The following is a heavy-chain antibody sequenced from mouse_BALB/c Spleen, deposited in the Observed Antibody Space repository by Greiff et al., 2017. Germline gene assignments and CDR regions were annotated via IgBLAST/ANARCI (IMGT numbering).Heavy chain of an antibody. Sequence: VQLQQSAAELARPGASVKMSCKASGYTFTSYTMHWVKQRPGQGLEWIGYINPSSGYTEYNQKFKDKTTLTADKSSSTAYMQLSSLTSEDSAVYYCARSGSTMITTGYFDYWGQGTTLTVSS. CDR2: INPSSGYT. V-gene: IGHV1-4*02. J-gene: IGHJ2*01. CDR3: ARSGSTMITTGYFDY. CDR1: GYTFTSYT. D-gene: IGHD2-4*01.